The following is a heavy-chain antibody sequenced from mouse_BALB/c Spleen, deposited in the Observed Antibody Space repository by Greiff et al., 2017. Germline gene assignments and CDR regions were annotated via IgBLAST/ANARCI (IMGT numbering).Heavy chain of an antibody. CDR3: ARVIYDYDYAMDY. Sequence: VQLQESGPGLVAPSQSLSITCTVSGFSLTSYGVHWVRQPPGKGLEWLGVIWAGGSTNYNSALMSRLSISKDNSKSQVFLKMNSLQTDDTAMYYCARVIYDYDYAMDYWGQGTSVTVSS. CDR2: IWAGGST. CDR1: GFSLTSYG. D-gene: IGHD2-4*01. J-gene: IGHJ4*01. V-gene: IGHV2-9*02.